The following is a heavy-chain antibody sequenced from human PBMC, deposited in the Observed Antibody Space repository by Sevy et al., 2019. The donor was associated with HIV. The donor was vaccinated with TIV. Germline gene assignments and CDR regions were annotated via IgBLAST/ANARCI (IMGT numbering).Heavy chain of an antibody. V-gene: IGHV3-30-3*01. CDR1: GFRFSTHA. D-gene: IGHD6-19*01. CDR3: AREGGQTSVWTPGNY. CDR2: ISYDGSAK. J-gene: IGHJ4*02. Sequence: GGSLRLSCAASGFRFSTHAMHWVRQAPGKGLDWVALISYDGSAKYYADSVKGRFTVSRDDSKNTLYLQMKSLRPEDSAVYYWAREGGQTSVWTPGNYWGQGTQVTVSS.